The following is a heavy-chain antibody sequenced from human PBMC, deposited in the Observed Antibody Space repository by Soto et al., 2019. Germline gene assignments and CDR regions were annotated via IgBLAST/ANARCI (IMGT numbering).Heavy chain of an antibody. CDR3: ARGSRYYDYVWGSYRQGYFDY. D-gene: IGHD3-16*02. J-gene: IGHJ4*02. CDR2: IYYSGST. CDR1: GGSISSYY. Sequence: QVQLQESGPGLVKPSETLSLTCTVSGGSISSYYWSWIRQPPGKGLEWIGYIYYSGSTNYNPSLKSRVTISVDTSKNQFSLKLSSVTAADTAVYYCARGSRYYDYVWGSYRQGYFDYWGQGTLVTVSS. V-gene: IGHV4-59*01.